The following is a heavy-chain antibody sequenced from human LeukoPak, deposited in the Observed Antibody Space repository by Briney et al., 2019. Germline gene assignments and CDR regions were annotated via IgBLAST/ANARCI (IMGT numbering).Heavy chain of an antibody. D-gene: IGHD1-1*01. J-gene: IGHJ4*02. CDR1: VDSINKYF. V-gene: IGHV4-59*01. Sequence: SETLSLTCTVSVDSINKYFWSWLRQSPGKGLECIGYIYHSGNTNYNPSLKSRVTISLDKSNNQFSLRLSSVTAADTAVYYCARAGPENLNWRYYIDFWGQGILVTVSS. CDR2: IYHSGNT. CDR3: ARAGPENLNWRYYIDF.